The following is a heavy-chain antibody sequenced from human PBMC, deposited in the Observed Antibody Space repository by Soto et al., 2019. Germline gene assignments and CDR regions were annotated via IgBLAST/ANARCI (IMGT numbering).Heavy chain of an antibody. Sequence: PSETPSLTCTVSGDSISSYYWTWIRQPPGKGLEWIGYIYYSGSTNYNPSLKSRVTISVDTSKNQFSLKLSSVTAADTAVYYCARQLSYSGSYGPPKYYFDYWGQGTLVTVSS. CDR2: IYYSGST. CDR1: GDSISSYY. V-gene: IGHV4-59*08. CDR3: ARQLSYSGSYGPPKYYFDY. D-gene: IGHD1-26*01. J-gene: IGHJ4*02.